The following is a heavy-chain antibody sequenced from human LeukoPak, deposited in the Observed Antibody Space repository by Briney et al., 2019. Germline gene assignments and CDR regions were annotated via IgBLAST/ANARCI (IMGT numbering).Heavy chain of an antibody. D-gene: IGHD3-3*01. Sequence: ASVKVFCKASGYTFTGYYMHWVRQAPGQGLEWMGWINPNSGGTNYAQKFQGRVTMTRDTSISTAYMELSRLRSDDTAVYYCARGPITIFGVVIRVWFDPWGQGTLVTVSS. CDR2: INPNSGGT. CDR1: GYTFTGYY. CDR3: ARGPITIFGVVIRVWFDP. J-gene: IGHJ5*02. V-gene: IGHV1-2*02.